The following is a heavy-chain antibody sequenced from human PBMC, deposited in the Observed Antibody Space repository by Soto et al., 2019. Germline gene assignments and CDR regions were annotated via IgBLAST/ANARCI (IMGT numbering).Heavy chain of an antibody. D-gene: IGHD1-26*01. CDR2: ISYDGSNK. CDR1: GFTFSSYG. CDR3: AKDQGSGSYRHAFDI. Sequence: GGSLRLSCAASGFTFSSYGMHWVRQAPGKGLEWVAVISYDGSNKYYADSVKGRFTISRDNSKNTLYLQMNSLRAEDTAVYYCAKDQGSGSYRHAFDIWGQGTMVTVSS. V-gene: IGHV3-30*18. J-gene: IGHJ3*02.